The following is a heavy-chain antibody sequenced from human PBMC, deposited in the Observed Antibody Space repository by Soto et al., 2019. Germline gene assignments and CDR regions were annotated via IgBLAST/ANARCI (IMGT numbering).Heavy chain of an antibody. J-gene: IGHJ4*02. Sequence: QVQLQESGPGLVMPSGTLSLTCAVSGGSISSSNWWIWVRQPPGKGLEWIGEIYHSGSTNYNPSRKRRVPISADKSWTQFSLKLTSVTAPDTAVYYCARSGGYSYGDYWGQGTLFTVSS. CDR3: ARSGGYSYGDY. CDR2: IYHSGST. V-gene: IGHV4-4*02. CDR1: GGSISSSNW. D-gene: IGHD5-18*01.